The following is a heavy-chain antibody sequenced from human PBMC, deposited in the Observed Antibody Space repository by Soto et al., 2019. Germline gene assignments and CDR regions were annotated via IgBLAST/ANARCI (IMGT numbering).Heavy chain of an antibody. CDR3: ARSYYDYVWGSYLSAHFDY. CDR1: GYTFTSYY. Sequence: ASVKVSGKTSGYTFTSYYMHWVRQAPGQGLEWMGIINPSGGSTSYAQKFQGRVTMTRDTSTSTVYMELSSLRSEDTAVYYCARSYYDYVWGSYLSAHFDYWGQGTLVTVSS. CDR2: INPSGGST. V-gene: IGHV1-46*01. J-gene: IGHJ4*02. D-gene: IGHD3-16*02.